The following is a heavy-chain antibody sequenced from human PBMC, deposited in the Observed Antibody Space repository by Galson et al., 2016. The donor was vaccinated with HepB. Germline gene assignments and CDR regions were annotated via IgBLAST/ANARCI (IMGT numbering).Heavy chain of an antibody. CDR1: GFTFTRSA. Sequence: SVKVSCKASGFTFTRSAVQWVRQARGQRLEWIGWIVVDSGSTNYAQRFQERVTIIRDLATSTAYMELSSLRSEDTAVYYCAALGPEFDWSYVAFDIWGQGTMVTVFS. D-gene: IGHD3-9*01. CDR2: IVVDSGST. CDR3: AALGPEFDWSYVAFDI. V-gene: IGHV1-58*01. J-gene: IGHJ3*02.